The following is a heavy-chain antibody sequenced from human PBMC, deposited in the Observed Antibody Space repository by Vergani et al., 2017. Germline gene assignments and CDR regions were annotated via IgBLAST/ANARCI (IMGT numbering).Heavy chain of an antibody. Sequence: VQLVETGGGFIQPGGSLRLSCTASGSTVSSNYMSWVRQAPGKGLEWVAFIGYDGRIKYNVDSVKGRFTISRDTSKKTLSLQMRSLRADDTAVYYCAKDGRENSDYGYFDYWGQGTLVTVSS. D-gene: IGHD4-17*01. V-gene: IGHV3-30*02. J-gene: IGHJ4*02. CDR3: AKDGRENSDYGYFDY. CDR1: GSTVSSNY. CDR2: IGYDGRIK.